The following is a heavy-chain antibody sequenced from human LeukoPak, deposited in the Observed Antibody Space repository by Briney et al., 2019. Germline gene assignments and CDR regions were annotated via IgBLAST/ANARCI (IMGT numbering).Heavy chain of an antibody. D-gene: IGHD1-26*01. V-gene: IGHV3-30*04. CDR3: AKDFYGGSYERCPGDY. Sequence: GRSLRLSCAASGLTFSNYAMHWVRQAPGKGLEWVAVISYDGSNKYHADSVKGRFTISRDNSKNTLYLQMNSLRAEDTAVYYCAKDFYGGSYERCPGDYWGQGTLVTVSS. J-gene: IGHJ4*02. CDR1: GLTFSNYA. CDR2: ISYDGSNK.